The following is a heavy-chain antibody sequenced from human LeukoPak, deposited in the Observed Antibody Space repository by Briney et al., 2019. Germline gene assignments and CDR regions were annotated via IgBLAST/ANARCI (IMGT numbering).Heavy chain of an antibody. D-gene: IGHD2-2*01. CDR2: IYYNGYT. CDR3: ARVHCSTTSCYDTPYYYYGMDV. CDR1: GGSINSYY. J-gene: IGHJ6*02. Sequence: PSETLSLTCTVSGGSINSYYWTWMRQPPGKGLEWIGHIYYNGYTNYNPSLKSRVTISIDTSKTQFSLILNSVTAADTAVYYCARVHCSTTSCYDTPYYYYGMDVWGQGTTVTVSS. V-gene: IGHV4-59*01.